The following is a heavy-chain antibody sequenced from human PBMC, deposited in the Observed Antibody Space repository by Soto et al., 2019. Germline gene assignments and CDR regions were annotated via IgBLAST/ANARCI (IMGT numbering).Heavy chain of an antibody. CDR3: ARDGSYDSSGYYWEY. D-gene: IGHD3-22*01. V-gene: IGHV4-30-4*01. Sequence: SETLSLTCTVSGGSISSGDYYWSWIRQPPGKGLEWIGYIYYSGSTYYNPSLKSRVTISVDTSKNQFSLKLSSVTAADTAVYYCARDGSYDSSGYYWEYWGQGTPVTVSS. CDR2: IYYSGST. CDR1: GGSISSGDYY. J-gene: IGHJ4*02.